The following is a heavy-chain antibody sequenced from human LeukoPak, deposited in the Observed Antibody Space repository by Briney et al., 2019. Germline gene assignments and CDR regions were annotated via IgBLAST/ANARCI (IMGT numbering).Heavy chain of an antibody. V-gene: IGHV3-30*18. CDR1: GFTFSSYG. D-gene: IGHD3-22*01. CDR3: AKHLRYYYDSSGYYFDY. J-gene: IGHJ4*02. Sequence: GRSLRLSCAASGFTFSSYGMHWVRQAPGKGLEWVAVISYDGSNKYYADSVKGRFTISRDNSKNTLYLQMNSLRAEDMAVYYCAKHLRYYYDSSGYYFDYWGQGTLVTVSS. CDR2: ISYDGSNK.